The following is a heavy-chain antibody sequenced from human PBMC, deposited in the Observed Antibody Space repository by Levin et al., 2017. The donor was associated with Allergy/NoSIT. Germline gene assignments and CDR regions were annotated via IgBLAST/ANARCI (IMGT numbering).Heavy chain of an antibody. J-gene: IGHJ6*02. V-gene: IGHV4-39*01. Sequence: SQTLSLPCTVSGGPIRSSSYYWAWIRQPPGKGLEWIGSMYSSGNTYYSPSLESRVTISADTSKNQFSLRLSSVTAADTAVYYCASFRGFGELSYGMDVWGQGTTVTVSS. CDR2: MYSSGNT. CDR3: ASFRGFGELSYGMDV. CDR1: GGPIRSSSYY. D-gene: IGHD3-10*01.